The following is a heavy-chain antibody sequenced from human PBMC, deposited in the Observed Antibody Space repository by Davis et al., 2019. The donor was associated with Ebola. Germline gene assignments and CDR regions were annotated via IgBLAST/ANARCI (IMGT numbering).Heavy chain of an antibody. J-gene: IGHJ5*02. D-gene: IGHD1-14*01. V-gene: IGHV3-30*04. Sequence: GGSLRLSCAASAFTFSRYTMNWVRQAPGKGLEWVAVISSDGGNIDYADSVRGRFTISRDNSKNTLYLQMNSLRIEDTAVYYCARGYGVGTDWFDPWGQGTLVTVSS. CDR1: AFTFSRYT. CDR3: ARGYGVGTDWFDP. CDR2: ISSDGGNI.